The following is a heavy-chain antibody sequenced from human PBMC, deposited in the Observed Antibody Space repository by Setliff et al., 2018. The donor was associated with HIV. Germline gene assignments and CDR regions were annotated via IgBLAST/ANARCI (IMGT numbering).Heavy chain of an antibody. D-gene: IGHD5-18*01. V-gene: IGHV1-46*01. CDR3: ARDFIQPLSDYYFDV. Sequence: GASVKVSCKTSGYTFINYYVHWMRQAPGQGPEWLGVINPSEGNTNRAPRFQDRVIVTRDTSTSTVYLELRRLTSEDTAIYYCARDFIQPLSDYYFDVWGQGTPVTVSS. CDR1: GYTFINYY. CDR2: INPSEGNT. J-gene: IGHJ4*02.